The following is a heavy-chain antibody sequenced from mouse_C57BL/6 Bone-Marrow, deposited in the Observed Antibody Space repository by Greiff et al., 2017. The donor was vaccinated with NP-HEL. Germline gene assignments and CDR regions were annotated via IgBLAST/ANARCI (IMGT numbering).Heavy chain of an antibody. Sequence: VQLQQSGAELVRPGASVKLSCTASGFNITDDYMHWVKQRPEQGLEWIGWIDPDNGDTEYASKFQGKATITADTSSNAAYLQLSSLTSEDTAVYYCTRPFIDYDYDDAMDYWGQGTSVTVSS. J-gene: IGHJ4*01. CDR1: GFNITDDY. D-gene: IGHD2-4*01. CDR2: IDPDNGDT. CDR3: TRPFIDYDYDDAMDY. V-gene: IGHV14-4*01.